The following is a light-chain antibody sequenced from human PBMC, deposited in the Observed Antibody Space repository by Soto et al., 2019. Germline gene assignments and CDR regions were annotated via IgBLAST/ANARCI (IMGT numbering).Light chain of an antibody. Sequence: QAVVTQSPSASGSPGQSVTISCTGTSSDVGNYKYVSWYQQHPGKAPKLMIYEVSKRPSGVPDRFSGSKSGNTASLTVSGLQVEDEADYYCSSYAGSNLWVFGGGTKVTVL. V-gene: IGLV2-8*01. CDR1: SSDVGNYKY. CDR3: SSYAGSNLWV. CDR2: EVS. J-gene: IGLJ3*02.